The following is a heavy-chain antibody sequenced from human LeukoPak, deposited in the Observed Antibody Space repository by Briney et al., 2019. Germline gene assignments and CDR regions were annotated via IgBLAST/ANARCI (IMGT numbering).Heavy chain of an antibody. D-gene: IGHD2/OR15-2a*01. J-gene: IGHJ6*02. CDR1: GYTFIGYH. V-gene: IGHV1-8*02. CDR3: ARQNPYYYYYYGMDV. CDR2: MNPNSGNT. Sequence: GASVKVSCNTSGYTFIGYHMHWVRQAPGQGLEWMGWMNPNSGNTGYAQKFQGRVTMTRNTSISTAYVELSSLRSEDTAVYYCARQNPYYYYYYGMDVWGQGTTVTVSS.